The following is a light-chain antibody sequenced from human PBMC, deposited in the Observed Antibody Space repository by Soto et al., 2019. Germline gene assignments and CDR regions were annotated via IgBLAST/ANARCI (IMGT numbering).Light chain of an antibody. CDR2: GAS. J-gene: IGKJ1*01. CDR1: ESVGTN. V-gene: IGKV3-15*01. CDR3: QRWIRWT. Sequence: EIVMTQSPDTLSVSPGDRATLSSRASESVGTNVAWFQQRPGQAPRLLIYGASTRVAGIPDRFSGSGSETEFTLTFSNQQSEDFGIYHCQRWIRWTFGQGTRVELK.